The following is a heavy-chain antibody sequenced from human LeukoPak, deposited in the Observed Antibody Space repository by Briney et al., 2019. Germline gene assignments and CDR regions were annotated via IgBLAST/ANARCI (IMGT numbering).Heavy chain of an antibody. J-gene: IGHJ4*02. V-gene: IGHV3-23*01. CDR2: ISHDSIDT. D-gene: IGHD3-9*01. CDR1: GFAFSGFG. Sequence: GDSLRLSCAASGFAFSGFGMSWVRQAPGKGLEWVATISHDSIDTHYIDSVKGRFRISRDNNEGTLDLQMNSLRAEDTAVYYCAREDYDILTGCHQRIDYWGQGTLVTVSS. CDR3: AREDYDILTGCHQRIDY.